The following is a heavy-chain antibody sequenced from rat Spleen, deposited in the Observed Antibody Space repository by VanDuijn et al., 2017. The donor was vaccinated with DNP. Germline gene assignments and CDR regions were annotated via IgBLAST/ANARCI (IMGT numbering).Heavy chain of an antibody. CDR3: ARYYGSYRALDA. J-gene: IGHJ4*01. Sequence: EVQLVESGGGLVQPGRSLRLSCAASGFTFSDYYMAWVRQAPTKGLELVAYISYDGGSTYYGDSVKGRFTISRDNAKSTLYLQMNSLRSEDMATYYCARYYGSYRALDAWGQGTSVTVSS. CDR2: ISYDGGST. D-gene: IGHD1-3*01. CDR1: GFTFSDYY. V-gene: IGHV5-22*01.